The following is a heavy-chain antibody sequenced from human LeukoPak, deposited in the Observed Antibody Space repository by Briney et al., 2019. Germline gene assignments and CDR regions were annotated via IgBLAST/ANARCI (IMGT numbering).Heavy chain of an antibody. J-gene: IGHJ4*02. CDR1: GGLIGTSDDY. Sequence: SETLSLTCTVSGGLIGTSDDYWAWIRQHPGKGLEWIGSLSYSGNTYYNPSLKSRVTISGDRSTNHFSLKMTSMTAADTAVYYCARHFDYWGQGILVTVSS. CDR2: LSYSGNT. CDR3: ARHFDY. V-gene: IGHV4-39*01.